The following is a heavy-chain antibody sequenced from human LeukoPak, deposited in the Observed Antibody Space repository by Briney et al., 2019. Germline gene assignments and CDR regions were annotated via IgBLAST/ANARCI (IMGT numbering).Heavy chain of an antibody. CDR2: INQDASKT. D-gene: IGHD6-13*01. CDR1: GVTLSSYW. Sequence: PGGSLRLSCAASGVTLSSYWMTWGRQAPGKGREWVANINQDASKTYFVDSVKGRFSISRDNTTTSLYLQMPSLRAEDTAVYYCARAIAAAGGYWGQGTLVTVSS. J-gene: IGHJ4*02. CDR3: ARAIAAAGGY. V-gene: IGHV3-7*01.